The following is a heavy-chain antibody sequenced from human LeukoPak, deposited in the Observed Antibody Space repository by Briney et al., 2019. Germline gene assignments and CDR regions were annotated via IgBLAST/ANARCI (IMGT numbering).Heavy chain of an antibody. V-gene: IGHV1-2*02. J-gene: IGHJ3*02. CDR1: GYTFTGYY. CDR2: INPNSVDT. Sequence: ASVKVSCKTSGYTFTGYYTHWVRQAPGQGLEWMGWINPNSVDTRYAQKFQDRVTMTRDTSITTAYMELSGLRSDDTALYYCARGSEVGGTEKNALDIWGQGTMVTVSS. CDR3: ARGSEVGGTEKNALDI. D-gene: IGHD1-26*01.